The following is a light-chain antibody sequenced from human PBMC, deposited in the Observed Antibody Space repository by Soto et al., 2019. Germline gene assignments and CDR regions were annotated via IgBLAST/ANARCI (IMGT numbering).Light chain of an antibody. CDR1: KSDIGVHDF. CDR3: KSYAGSNTYV. J-gene: IGLJ1*01. Sequence: QPVLTQPPSASGSPGQSVTISCTGTKSDIGVHDFVSWYQHHPGKAPRLIIYEVVQRPSGVPDRFSGSKSGNTASLTVSGLQAADEADYFCKSYAGSNTYVFGSGTKLTVL. CDR2: EVV. V-gene: IGLV2-8*01.